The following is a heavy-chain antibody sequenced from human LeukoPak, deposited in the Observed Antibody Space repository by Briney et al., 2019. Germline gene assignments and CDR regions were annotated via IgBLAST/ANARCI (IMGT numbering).Heavy chain of an antibody. J-gene: IGHJ6*02. CDR2: INHNGNVN. Sequence: GGSLRLSFAASGFTFRSSWMNWARQAPGKGLEWVASINHNGNVNYYVDSVKGRFTISRDDAKNSLYLQMSNLRAEDTAVYFCVRGGGLDVWGQGATVTVSS. CDR3: VRGGGLDV. D-gene: IGHD3-16*01. CDR1: GFTFRSSW. V-gene: IGHV3-7*03.